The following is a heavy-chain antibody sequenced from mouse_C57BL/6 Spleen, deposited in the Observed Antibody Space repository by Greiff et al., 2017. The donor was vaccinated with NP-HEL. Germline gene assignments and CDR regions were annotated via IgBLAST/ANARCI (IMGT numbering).Heavy chain of an antibody. J-gene: IGHJ3*01. D-gene: IGHD1-1*01. CDR3: TRSEYYGSKGFWFAC. V-gene: IGHV1-15*01. Sequence: QVQLKQSGAELVRPGASVTLSCKASGYTFTDYEMHWVKQTPVHGLEWIGAIDPDTGGTAYNQKFKGKAILTADKSSSTAYMELRSLTSEDSAVYYCTRSEYYGSKGFWFACWGQGALVTV. CDR1: GYTFTDYE. CDR2: IDPDTGGT.